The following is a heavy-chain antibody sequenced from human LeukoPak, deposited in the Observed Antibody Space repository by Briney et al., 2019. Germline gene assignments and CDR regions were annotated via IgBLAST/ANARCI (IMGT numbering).Heavy chain of an antibody. J-gene: IGHJ4*02. V-gene: IGHV4-30-4*01. Sequence: PSQTLSLTCTVSGGSISSGDYYWSWIRQPPGKGLEWIGYIYYSGSTYYNPSLKSRVTISVDTSKNQFSLKLSSVTAADTAVYYCARGDHYGSGSPPLDYWGQGILVTVSS. CDR2: IYYSGST. CDR3: ARGDHYGSGSPPLDY. D-gene: IGHD3-10*01. CDR1: GGSISSGDYY.